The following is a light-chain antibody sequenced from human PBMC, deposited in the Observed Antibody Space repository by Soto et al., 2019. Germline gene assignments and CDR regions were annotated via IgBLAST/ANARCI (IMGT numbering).Light chain of an antibody. CDR1: QGIRTY. CDR3: QQYYSYPLT. CDR2: AAS. Sequence: AIHLTQSPSSLSASVGDRVTITCRASQGIRTYLAWYQQKPGKAPKLLIYAASTLQSGVPSRFSGSGSGTDFTLTISCLQSEDFATYYCQQYYSYPLTFGGGTKV. J-gene: IGKJ4*01. V-gene: IGKV1-8*01.